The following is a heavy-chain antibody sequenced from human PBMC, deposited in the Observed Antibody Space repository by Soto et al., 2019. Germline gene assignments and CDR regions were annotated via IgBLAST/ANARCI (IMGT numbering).Heavy chain of an antibody. CDR3: AREGAVRGLARKTDIGYGMDV. J-gene: IGHJ6*02. CDR1: GGSISSGGYY. D-gene: IGHD3-10*01. Sequence: SETLSLTCTVSGGSISSGGYYWSWIRQHPGKGLEWIGYIYYSGSTYYNPSLKSRVTISVDTSKNQFSLRLSSVTAADTAVYYCAREGAVRGLARKTDIGYGMDVWGQGTTVTVS. CDR2: IYYSGST. V-gene: IGHV4-31*03.